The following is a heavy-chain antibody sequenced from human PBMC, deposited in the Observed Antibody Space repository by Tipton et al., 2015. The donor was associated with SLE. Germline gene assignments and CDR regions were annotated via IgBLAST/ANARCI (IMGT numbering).Heavy chain of an antibody. D-gene: IGHD2-2*01. CDR3: VRGEATYAY. CDR2: ITDNSGGT. CDR1: GFTFSNYA. Sequence: SLRLSCAAPGFTFSNYAFSWVRQAPGKGLEWVSAITDNSGGTYYADSVRGRFTISRDNSKNTLYLQMNSLRADDTAVYYCVRGEATYAYWGQGTLVTVSS. J-gene: IGHJ4*02. V-gene: IGHV3-23*01.